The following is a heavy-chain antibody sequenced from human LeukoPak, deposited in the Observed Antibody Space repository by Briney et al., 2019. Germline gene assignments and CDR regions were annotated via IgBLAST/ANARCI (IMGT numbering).Heavy chain of an antibody. D-gene: IGHD5-12*01. Sequence: PGRSLRLSCAASGFTFSSYGMHWVRQAPGKGLEWVAVISYDGSNKYYADSVKGRFTISRDNSKNTLYLQMNSLRAEDTAVYYCAKDQLYSGYGAFDYWGQGTLVTVSS. J-gene: IGHJ4*02. V-gene: IGHV3-30*18. CDR3: AKDQLYSGYGAFDY. CDR1: GFTFSSYG. CDR2: ISYDGSNK.